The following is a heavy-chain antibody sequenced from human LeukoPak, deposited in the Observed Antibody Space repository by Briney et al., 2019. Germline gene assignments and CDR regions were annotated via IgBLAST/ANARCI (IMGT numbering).Heavy chain of an antibody. CDR3: ARAPGYSSSWYRWFDP. Sequence: ASVKVSCKASGGTFSSYAISWVRQAPGQGLEWMGGIIPIFGTANYARKFQGRVTITTDESTSTAYMELSSLRSEDTAVYYCARAPGYSSSWYRWFDPWGQGTLVTVSS. CDR1: GGTFSSYA. V-gene: IGHV1-69*05. J-gene: IGHJ5*02. D-gene: IGHD6-13*01. CDR2: IIPIFGTA.